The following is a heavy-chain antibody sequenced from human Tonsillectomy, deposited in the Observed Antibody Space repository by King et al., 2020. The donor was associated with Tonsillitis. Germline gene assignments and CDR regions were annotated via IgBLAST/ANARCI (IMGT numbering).Heavy chain of an antibody. D-gene: IGHD4-23*01. CDR2: ISYSGST. V-gene: IGHV4-31*03. CDR1: GDSISNGGYY. J-gene: IGHJ4*02. CDR3: ARGLDYGGNTEDY. Sequence: VQLQESGPGLVRPSQTLSLTCTVSGDSISNGGYYWSWIRQHPGKGLEWIGYISYSGSTDYNPSLKSRVTISADTSKNQFSLKLTSVTAADTAVYYCARGLDYGGNTEDYWGQGTLITVSS.